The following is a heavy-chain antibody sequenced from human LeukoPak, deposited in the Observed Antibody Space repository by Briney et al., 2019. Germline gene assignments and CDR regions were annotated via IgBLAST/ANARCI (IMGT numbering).Heavy chain of an antibody. V-gene: IGHV4-38-2*02. CDR2: IYHSGST. D-gene: IGHD5-12*01. CDR3: AREAGGYGGNENYYYMDV. Sequence: SETLSLTCTVSGYSISSGYYWGWMWQPPGKGLEWIGSIYHSGSTHYNPSLKSRVTISVDTSKNQFSLKLSSVTAADTAVYYCAREAGGYGGNENYYYMDVWDKGTTVTVSS. J-gene: IGHJ6*03. CDR1: GYSISSGYY.